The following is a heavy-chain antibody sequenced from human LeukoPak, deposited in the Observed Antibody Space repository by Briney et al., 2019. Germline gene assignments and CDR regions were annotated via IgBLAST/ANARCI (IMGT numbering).Heavy chain of an antibody. V-gene: IGHV3-30*03. D-gene: IGHD5-18*01. Sequence: GGSLRLSCAASGFILNNYGVHWVRQAPGKGLEWVAVISYDGRYTYYADSVKGRFTISRDHSENMVYLQMDSLRAEDTAMYYCARGALYTASYYYAMDVWGQGTTVTVSS. J-gene: IGHJ6*02. CDR2: ISYDGRYT. CDR1: GFILNNYG. CDR3: ARGALYTASYYYAMDV.